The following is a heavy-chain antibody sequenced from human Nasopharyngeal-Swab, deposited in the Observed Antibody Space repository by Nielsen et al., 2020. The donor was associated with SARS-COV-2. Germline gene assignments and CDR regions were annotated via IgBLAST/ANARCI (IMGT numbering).Heavy chain of an antibody. D-gene: IGHD2-15*01. CDR2: IDPSDSYT. V-gene: IGHV5-10-1*01. J-gene: IGHJ6*03. Sequence: GESLKISCEGSGYSFTSYWISWVRQMPGKGLEWMGRIDPSDSYTNYSPSFQGHVTISADKSISTAYLQWSSLKASDTAMYYCARRAYCSGGSCYSPYSSYMDVWGKGTTVTVS. CDR3: ARRAYCSGGSCYSPYSSYMDV. CDR1: GYSFTSYW.